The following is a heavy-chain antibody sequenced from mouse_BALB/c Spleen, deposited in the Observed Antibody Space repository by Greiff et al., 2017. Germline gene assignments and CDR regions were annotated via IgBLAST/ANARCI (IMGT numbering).Heavy chain of an antibody. CDR3: ARALTVRDAMDY. J-gene: IGHJ4*01. D-gene: IGHD1-1*01. V-gene: IGHV5-4*02. Sequence: EVKLVESGGGLVKPGGSLKLSCAASGFTFSDYYMYWVRQTPEKRLEWVATISDGGSYTYYPDSVKGRFTISRDNAKNNLYLQMSSLKSEDTAMYYCARALTVRDAMDYWGQGTSVTVSS. CDR2: ISDGGSYT. CDR1: GFTFSDYY.